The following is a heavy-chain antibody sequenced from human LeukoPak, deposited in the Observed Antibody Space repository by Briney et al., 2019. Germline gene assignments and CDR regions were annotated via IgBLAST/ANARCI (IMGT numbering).Heavy chain of an antibody. CDR3: ARDKCSSGPTHYYYMDV. D-gene: IGHD6-19*01. Sequence: SETLSLTCTVSGGSISSYYWSWIRQPPGKGLEWIGYLYYSGSTNYNPSLKSRVTISVDPSKNQFSLKLSSVTAADTAVYYCARDKCSSGPTHYYYMDVWGKGTTVTVSS. CDR1: GGSISSYY. CDR2: LYYSGST. J-gene: IGHJ6*03. V-gene: IGHV4-59*01.